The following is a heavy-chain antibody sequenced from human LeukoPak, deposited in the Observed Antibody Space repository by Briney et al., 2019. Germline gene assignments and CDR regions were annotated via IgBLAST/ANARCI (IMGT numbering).Heavy chain of an antibody. CDR3: AREAGDSSGKRVYNWFDP. D-gene: IGHD3-22*01. J-gene: IGHJ5*02. V-gene: IGHV1-2*02. CDR1: GYSFTSHY. CDR2: INPNSGGT. Sequence: ASVKVSCKASGYSFTSHYMHWVRQAPGQGLEWMGWINPNSGGTNYAQKLQGRVTMTTDTSTSTAYMELRSLRSDDTAVYYCAREAGDSSGKRVYNWFDPWGQGTLVTVSS.